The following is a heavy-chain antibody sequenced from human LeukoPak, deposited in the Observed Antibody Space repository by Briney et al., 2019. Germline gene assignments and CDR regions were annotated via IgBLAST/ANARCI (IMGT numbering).Heavy chain of an antibody. J-gene: IGHJ4*02. D-gene: IGHD6-19*01. CDR3: AKRYFSSGWYFDY. CDR1: GFTFSSYS. CDR2: ISSSSSYI. V-gene: IGHV3-21*04. Sequence: GGSLRLSCAASGFTFSSYSMNWVRQAPGKGLEWVSSISSSSSYIYYADSVKGRFTISRDNSKNTLYLQMNSLRAEDMAVYYCAKRYFSSGWYFDYWGQGTLVTVSS.